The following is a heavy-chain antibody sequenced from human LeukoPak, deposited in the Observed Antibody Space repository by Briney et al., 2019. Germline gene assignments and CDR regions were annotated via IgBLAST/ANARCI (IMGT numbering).Heavy chain of an antibody. CDR1: GFTFSSYA. D-gene: IGHD3-10*01. Sequence: GGSLRLSCAASGFTFSSYAMHWVRQAPGKGLEYVSAISSNGGSTYYANSVKGRFTISRDNSKNTLYLQMGSLRAEDMAVYYCARDYYGSAPDYYMDVWGKGTTVTVSS. CDR2: ISSNGGST. V-gene: IGHV3-64*01. J-gene: IGHJ6*03. CDR3: ARDYYGSAPDYYMDV.